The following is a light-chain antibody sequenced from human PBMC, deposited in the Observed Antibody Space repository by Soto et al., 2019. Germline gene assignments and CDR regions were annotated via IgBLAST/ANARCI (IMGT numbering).Light chain of an antibody. Sequence: EIVLTQSPATLSLSPGERATLSCRASQSVSSYLAWYQQKPGQAPRLLFYDASNRATGIPARFSGSGSGTDFTLPISSLEPEDFAVYYCQQRSNWPYTFGQGTKLEI. V-gene: IGKV3-11*01. CDR3: QQRSNWPYT. CDR2: DAS. J-gene: IGKJ2*01. CDR1: QSVSSY.